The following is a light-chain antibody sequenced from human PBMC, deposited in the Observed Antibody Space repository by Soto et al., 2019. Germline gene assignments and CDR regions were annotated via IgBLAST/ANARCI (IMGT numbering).Light chain of an antibody. J-gene: IGKJ5*01. CDR3: QQYVSSQIT. CDR1: QSVGSSY. V-gene: IGKV3-20*01. Sequence: EIVLTQSPGTLSLSPGERAAISCGASQSVGSSYLAWYQQKPGQAPRLLIYGASSRATGIPDRFSGSGFGTDFTLTISRLEPEDFAVYYCQQYVSSQITFGQGTRLEIK. CDR2: GAS.